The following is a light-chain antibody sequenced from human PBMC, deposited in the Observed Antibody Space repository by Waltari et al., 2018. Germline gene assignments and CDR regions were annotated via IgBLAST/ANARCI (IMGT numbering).Light chain of an antibody. J-gene: IGLJ2*01. CDR1: SSDVGYYNL. CDR2: EVT. Sequence: QSALTQPASVSGSPGQSLTIFCSGTSSDVGYYNLVSWYQQHPGKAPNFIIYEVTKRPSGVSNRFSGSKSGNTASLTISGLQAEDEAEYFCCSFAGSVTFVVFGGGTKVTVL. V-gene: IGLV2-23*02. CDR3: CSFAGSVTFVV.